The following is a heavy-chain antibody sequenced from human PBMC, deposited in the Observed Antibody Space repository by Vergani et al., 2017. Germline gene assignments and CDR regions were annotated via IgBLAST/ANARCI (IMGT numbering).Heavy chain of an antibody. CDR1: GFSFNSYW. D-gene: IGHD3-16*02. Sequence: DVQLAESGGGVFQPGGSLRLSCSASGFSFNSYWMHWVRQVPGKGLLWVSRSKSDGSITAYADSVKGRFTISRDNAQNTLYLQMNSLRVEDTGVYYCARAICIETCYMSNWLDSWGQGTLVTVSS. CDR2: SKSDGSIT. CDR3: ARAICIETCYMSNWLDS. V-gene: IGHV3-74*03. J-gene: IGHJ5*01.